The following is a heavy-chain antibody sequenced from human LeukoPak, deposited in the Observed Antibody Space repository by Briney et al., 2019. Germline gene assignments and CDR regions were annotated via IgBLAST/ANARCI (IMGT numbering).Heavy chain of an antibody. CDR2: ISYDGSNK. CDR3: AKDGFRFGELRYYYYYYMDV. Sequence: PGGSLRLSCAASGFTFSSYGMHWVRQAPGKGLEWVAVISYDGSNKDYADSVKGRFTISRDNSKNTLYLQMNSLRAEDTAVYYCAKDGFRFGELRYYYYYYMDVWGKGTTVTVSS. J-gene: IGHJ6*03. CDR1: GFTFSSYG. D-gene: IGHD3-10*01. V-gene: IGHV3-30*18.